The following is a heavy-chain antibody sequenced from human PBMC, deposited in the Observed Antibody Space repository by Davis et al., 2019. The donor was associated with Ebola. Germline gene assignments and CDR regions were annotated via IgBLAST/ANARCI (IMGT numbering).Heavy chain of an antibody. V-gene: IGHV3-23*01. D-gene: IGHD4-17*01. CDR3: AKDLPWGYGDYVLGGGDYFDY. J-gene: IGHJ4*02. Sequence: GESLKISCAASGFTFSSYAMSWVRQAPGKGLEWVSAISGSGGSTYYADSVKGRFTISRDNSKNTLYLQMNSLRAEDTAVYYCAKDLPWGYGDYVLGGGDYFDYWDQGTLVTVSS. CDR2: ISGSGGST. CDR1: GFTFSSYA.